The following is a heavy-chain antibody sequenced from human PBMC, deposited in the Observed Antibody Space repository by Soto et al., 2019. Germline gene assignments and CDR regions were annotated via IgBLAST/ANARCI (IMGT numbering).Heavy chain of an antibody. J-gene: IGHJ4*02. V-gene: IGHV1-2*02. CDR1: GYTFTGYY. D-gene: IGHD2-21*02. Sequence: ASVKVSCKASGYTFTGYYMHWVRQAPGQGLEWMGWINPNSGGANYAQKFQGRVTITRDASTSTAYMELSSLRSEDTAVYYCARTAGGNSDYWGQGTLVTVSS. CDR2: INPNSGGA. CDR3: ARTAGGNSDY.